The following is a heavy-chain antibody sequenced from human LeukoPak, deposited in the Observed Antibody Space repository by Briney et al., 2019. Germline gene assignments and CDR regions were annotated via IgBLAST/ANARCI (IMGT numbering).Heavy chain of an antibody. D-gene: IGHD3-22*01. J-gene: IGHJ4*02. Sequence: GGSLRLSCAVSGFTFSSYSMNWVRQAPGKGLEWVSSISSSSSYIYYADSVKGRFTISRDNAKNSLYLQMNSLRAEDTAVYYCARATYDSSGYHHDYWGQGTLVTVSS. V-gene: IGHV3-21*01. CDR2: ISSSSSYI. CDR3: ARATYDSSGYHHDY. CDR1: GFTFSSYS.